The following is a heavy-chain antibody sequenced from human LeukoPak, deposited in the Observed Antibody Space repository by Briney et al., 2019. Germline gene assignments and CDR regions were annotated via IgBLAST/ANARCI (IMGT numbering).Heavy chain of an antibody. D-gene: IGHD6-19*01. CDR2: IRYDGGS. V-gene: IGHV4-59*03. CDR1: AGSITNYF. CDR3: AGGELAGTGY. J-gene: IGHJ4*02. Sequence: SETLSLTCTVSAGSITNYFWTWVRQSPGKGLEWIGYIRYDGGSDSNPSLKSRVTISLDTWNNQFSLRLTSVTAEDTAVYYCAGGELAGTGYWGQGTLVTVSS.